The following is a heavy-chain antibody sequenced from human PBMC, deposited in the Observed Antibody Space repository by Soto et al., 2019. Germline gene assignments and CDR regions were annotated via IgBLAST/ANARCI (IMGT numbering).Heavy chain of an antibody. CDR3: AKDRGTTTVTFDAFQH. CDR1: GFSFNSYS. D-gene: IGHD4-17*01. J-gene: IGHJ1*01. V-gene: IGHV3-23*01. CDR2: IIGSGDSA. Sequence: EVQLLESGGGLVQPGGSHRLSCAASGFSFNSYSMSWVRQAPGKGLEWVAGIIGSGDSAYYADSVKGRFTISRDNSKNTLYLQMNSLRAGDTAIYYCAKDRGTTTVTFDAFQHWGQGTLVAVSS.